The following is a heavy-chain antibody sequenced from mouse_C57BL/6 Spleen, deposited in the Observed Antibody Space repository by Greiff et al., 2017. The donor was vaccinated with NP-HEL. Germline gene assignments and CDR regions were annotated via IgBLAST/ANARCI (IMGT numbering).Heavy chain of an antibody. D-gene: IGHD2-4*01. CDR2: IYPRDGST. CDR3: ARSGYDYDGYAMDY. CDR1: GYTFTSYD. V-gene: IGHV1-85*01. J-gene: IGHJ4*01. Sequence: QVQLKQSGPELVKPGASVKLSCKASGYTFTSYDINWVKQRPGQGLEWIGWIYPRDGSTKYNEKFKGKATLTVDTSSSTAYMELHSLTSEDSAVYFCARSGYDYDGYAMDYWGQGTSVTVSS.